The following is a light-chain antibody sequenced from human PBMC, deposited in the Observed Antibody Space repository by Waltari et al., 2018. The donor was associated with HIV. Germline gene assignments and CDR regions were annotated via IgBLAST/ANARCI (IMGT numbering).Light chain of an antibody. CDR1: SSNIGSNY. CDR3: AVWDDSLSVV. CDR2: RNN. V-gene: IGLV1-47*01. J-gene: IGLJ2*01. Sequence: QSLLTQPPSASGTPGQRVTISCSGRSSNIGSNYVYWYHQLPGTAPKLLIYRNNQRPSGVPDRFSGSKSGTSASLAISGLRSEDEADYYCAVWDDSLSVVFGGGTKLTVL.